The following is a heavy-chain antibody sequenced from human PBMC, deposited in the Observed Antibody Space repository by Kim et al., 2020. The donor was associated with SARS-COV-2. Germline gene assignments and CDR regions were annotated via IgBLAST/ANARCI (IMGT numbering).Heavy chain of an antibody. D-gene: IGHD3-9*01. CDR3: ARGLYYDILTGREPNPSAGMDV. J-gene: IGHJ6*02. V-gene: IGHV1-69*02. CDR2: IIPILGIA. CDR1: GGTFSSYT. Sequence: SVKVSCKASGGTFSSYTISWVRQAPGQGLEWMGRIIPILGIANYAQKFQGRVTITADKSTSTAYMELSSLRSEDTAVYYCARGLYYDILTGREPNPSAGMDVWGQGTTVTVSS.